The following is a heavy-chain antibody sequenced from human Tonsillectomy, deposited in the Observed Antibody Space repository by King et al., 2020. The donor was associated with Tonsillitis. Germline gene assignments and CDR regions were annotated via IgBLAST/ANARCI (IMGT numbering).Heavy chain of an antibody. V-gene: IGHV3-30*18. CDR1: RFPFSSYG. Sequence: QVQLVESGGGVVQPGRPLRLSCAASRFPFSSYGMHWVRQAPGKGLEWVAVISYDGSNKYYADSVKGRITISRDNSKNTLYLQMNSLRAEDTAVYYCVKDRGTMIVILPAFDYWGQGTLVTVSS. D-gene: IGHD3-22*01. CDR3: VKDRGTMIVILPAFDY. J-gene: IGHJ4*02. CDR2: ISYDGSNK.